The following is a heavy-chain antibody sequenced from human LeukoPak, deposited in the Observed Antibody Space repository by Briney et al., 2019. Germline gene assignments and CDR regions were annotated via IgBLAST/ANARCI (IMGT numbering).Heavy chain of an antibody. V-gene: IGHV3-48*02. CDR2: IGDNSAI. D-gene: IGHD3-10*01. CDR3: ARGGYYGAFDI. J-gene: IGHJ3*02. CDR1: GFTFSDYS. Sequence: PGGSLRLSCAASGFTFSDYSMNWVRQAPGEGVGWVSYIGDNSAIYYADSVKGRFTITRDNAKNSLSLQMNSLRDDDTAVYYCARGGYYGAFDIWGQGTVVTVSS.